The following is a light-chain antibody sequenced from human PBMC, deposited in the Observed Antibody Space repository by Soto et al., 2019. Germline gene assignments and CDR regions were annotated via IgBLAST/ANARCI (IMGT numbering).Light chain of an antibody. CDR3: ASWDDSLNGVV. Sequence: QSVLTQPPSASRTPGQRVTISCSGSNSNIGSNTVNWYQQLPGTAPKLLIYSNNQRPSGVPGRFSDSKSGTSASLAISGLLSEDEADYYCASWDDSLNGVVFGGGTKLTVL. CDR1: NSNIGSNT. CDR2: SNN. V-gene: IGLV1-44*01. J-gene: IGLJ2*01.